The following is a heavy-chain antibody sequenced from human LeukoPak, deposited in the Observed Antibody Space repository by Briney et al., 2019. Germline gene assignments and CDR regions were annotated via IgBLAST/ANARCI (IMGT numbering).Heavy chain of an antibody. CDR1: GFTFFNYE. CDR3: ARWLVTLTEDYYAYYGLDV. CDR2: ISRSGDDT. Sequence: GGSLRLSCAASGFTFFNYEMNWVRQAPGKGLEWVSKISRSGDDTYYADSAKGRFTISRDNAKNSLYLEMNSLRAEDTAVYFCARWLVTLTEDYYAYYGLDVWGQGTTVTVSS. V-gene: IGHV3-48*03. J-gene: IGHJ6*02. D-gene: IGHD6-19*01.